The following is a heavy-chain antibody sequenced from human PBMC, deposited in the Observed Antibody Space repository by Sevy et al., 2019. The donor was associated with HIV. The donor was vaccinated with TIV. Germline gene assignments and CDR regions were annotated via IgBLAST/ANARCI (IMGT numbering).Heavy chain of an antibody. CDR2: ISNSGTTI. CDR3: ARDGGYSDYGMDL. Sequence: GGSLRLSCAASGFTFSSYEMNWVRQAPGKGLEWVSYISNSGTTISYSDSVKGRFTISRDNARNSLYLQMNSLRAEDTAVYYCARDGGYSDYGMDLWGQGTTVTVSS. CDR1: GFTFSSYE. D-gene: IGHD2-15*01. V-gene: IGHV3-48*03. J-gene: IGHJ6*02.